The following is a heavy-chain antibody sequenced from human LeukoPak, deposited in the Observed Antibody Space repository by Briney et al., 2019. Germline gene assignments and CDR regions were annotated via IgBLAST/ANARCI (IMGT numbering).Heavy chain of an antibody. V-gene: IGHV4-59*01. D-gene: IGHD2/OR15-2a*01. CDR3: ATGYYESFAT. CDR1: GASLSSYY. CDR2: ISDTGKT. Sequence: SETLSLTCSVSGASLSSYYWDWLRQPPGKGLEWIGYISDTGKTDSNPSLKSRVRISLDTSKKQFSLRLISLTSADSAVFYCATGYYESFATWGPGLLVSVSS. J-gene: IGHJ5*02.